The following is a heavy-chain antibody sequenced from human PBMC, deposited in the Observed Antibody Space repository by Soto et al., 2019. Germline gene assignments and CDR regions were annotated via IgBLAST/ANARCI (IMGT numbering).Heavy chain of an antibody. J-gene: IGHJ6*02. CDR3: ARGAAVPTFSCMDV. CDR2: IYYSGST. CDR1: GGTISTYY. D-gene: IGHD4-4*01. Sequence: DTLSLTCTVSGGTISTYYWNWIRQTPGKGLEWIGYIYYSGSTNYNPSLRGRAIVSVDTSKSWFSLRLDSLTAADTAVYYCARGAAVPTFSCMDVWGQGTTVTVSS. V-gene: IGHV4-59*07.